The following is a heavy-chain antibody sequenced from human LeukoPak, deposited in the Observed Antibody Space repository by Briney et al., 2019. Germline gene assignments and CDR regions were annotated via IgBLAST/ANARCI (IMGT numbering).Heavy chain of an antibody. V-gene: IGHV4-39*01. CDR2: KYYSGIT. CDR3: ARHDPSGTIRPNWFDP. CDR1: GGPISSSSYY. D-gene: IGHD1-7*01. Sequence: SETLSLPCTVSGGPISSSSYYWGWIRQPPGKGLEWNGSKYYSGITYYNPSLKSRVTISVDTSKNQFSLKLSSVTAADTAVYYCARHDPSGTIRPNWFDPWGQGTLVTVSS. J-gene: IGHJ5*02.